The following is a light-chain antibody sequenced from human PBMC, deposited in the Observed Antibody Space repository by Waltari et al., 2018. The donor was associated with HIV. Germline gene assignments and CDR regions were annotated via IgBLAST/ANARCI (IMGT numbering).Light chain of an antibody. CDR2: DSS. CDR1: QSLGTL. V-gene: IGKV3-11*01. CDR3: QQRSDWLPT. J-gene: IGKJ5*01. Sequence: IVLTQSPVILSLSPGERPTLSCRASQSLGTLLAWYQQKPGQAPRLLLFDSSNRAPGIPDRFRGSGSGTDFTLPINSLEPEDFALYSCQQRSDWLPTFGQGARLEIK.